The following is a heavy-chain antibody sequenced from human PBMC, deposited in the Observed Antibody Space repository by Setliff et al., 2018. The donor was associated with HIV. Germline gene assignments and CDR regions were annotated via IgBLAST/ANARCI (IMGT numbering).Heavy chain of an antibody. CDR1: GASFSGYY. Sequence: SETLSLTCAVCGASFSGYYWRWIRQHPGEGLEWIGYISYSGSTYYNPSLKTRVTISVDTSKNQFSLKLNSVTAADTAVYYCARGITYSAYESVGYYFDYWGHGTLVTVSS. J-gene: IGHJ4*01. V-gene: IGHV4-31*11. CDR3: ARGITYSAYESVGYYFDY. D-gene: IGHD5-12*01. CDR2: ISYSGST.